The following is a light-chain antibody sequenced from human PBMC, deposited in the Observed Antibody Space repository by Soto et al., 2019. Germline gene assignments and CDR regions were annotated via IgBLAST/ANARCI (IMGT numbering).Light chain of an antibody. J-gene: IGLJ1*01. CDR2: EVT. CDR1: SSDVGAYTY. V-gene: IGLV2-8*01. CDR3: SSYAGSNNFPYV. Sequence: QSVLTQPPSASGSPGQSVTISCTGTSSDVGAYTYVSWYQQHPGKAPKLMIYEVTKRPSGVPDRFSGSKSGNTASLTVSGLQAEDEAEYYCSSYAGSNNFPYVFGTGTKSPS.